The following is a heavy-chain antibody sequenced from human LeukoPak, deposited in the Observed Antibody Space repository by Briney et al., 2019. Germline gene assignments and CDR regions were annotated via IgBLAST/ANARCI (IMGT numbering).Heavy chain of an antibody. Sequence: SETLSLTCTVSRGFLNNYYWTWIWQPPGKGLEWIGYIYYSGTTNYNPSLKSRVTISIDTSKNHFSLKLTSVTAADTAVYYCAKATYSSSSGSFDYWGQGTLVTVSS. V-gene: IGHV4-59*08. CDR2: IYYSGTT. D-gene: IGHD6-6*01. CDR3: AKATYSSSSGSFDY. CDR1: RGFLNNYY. J-gene: IGHJ4*02.